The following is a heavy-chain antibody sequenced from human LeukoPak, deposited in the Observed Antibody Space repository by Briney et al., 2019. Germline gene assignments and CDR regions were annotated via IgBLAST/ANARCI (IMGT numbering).Heavy chain of an antibody. Sequence: GGSLRLSCAASGFTFSSYTMNWVRQAPGKGLEWVSSISSSSSYIYYADSLKGRFTISRDNAKNSLYLQMNSLRPEDTAVYYCAREPSYYFDYWGQGTLVTVSS. J-gene: IGHJ4*02. CDR1: GFTFSSYT. CDR2: ISSSSSYI. V-gene: IGHV3-21*01. CDR3: AREPSYYFDY.